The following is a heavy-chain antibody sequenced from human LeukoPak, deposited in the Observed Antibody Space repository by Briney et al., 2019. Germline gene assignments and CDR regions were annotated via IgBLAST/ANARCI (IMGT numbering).Heavy chain of an antibody. D-gene: IGHD3-10*01. CDR2: FDPENSEI. V-gene: IGHV1-24*01. CDR1: GYTLTELS. J-gene: IGHJ4*02. Sequence: GASVKVSCKVSGYTLTELSMHWVRQAPGKGLEWMGGFDPENSEIIYAQKFQGRVTMTEDTSTDTAYMELRRLRSEDTAVYYCATVMVRGVIIYFRRGYYFDYWGQGTLVTVSS. CDR3: ATVMVRGVIIYFRRGYYFDY.